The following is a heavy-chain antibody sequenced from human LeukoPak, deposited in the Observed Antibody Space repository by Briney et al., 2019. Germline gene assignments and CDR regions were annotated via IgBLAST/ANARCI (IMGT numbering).Heavy chain of an antibody. CDR1: GFTVSSNY. Sequence: GGSLRLSCAASGFTVSSNYMSWARQAPGKGLEWVSVIYSGGSTYYADSVKGRFTISRDNSKNTLYLQMNSLRAEDTAVYYCARGDSVGYCSSTSCRTDYFDYWGQGTLVTVSS. CDR2: IYSGGST. D-gene: IGHD2-2*01. V-gene: IGHV3-66*02. CDR3: ARGDSVGYCSSTSCRTDYFDY. J-gene: IGHJ4*02.